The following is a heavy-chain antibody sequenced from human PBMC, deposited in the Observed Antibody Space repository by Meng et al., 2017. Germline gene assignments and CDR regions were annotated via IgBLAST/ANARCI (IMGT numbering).Heavy chain of an antibody. J-gene: IGHJ4*02. CDR1: GGTFSSYA. CDR2: IIPIFGTA. V-gene: IGHV1-69*06. D-gene: IGHD1-26*01. CDR3: ARDGVGATEGYFDY. Sequence: QVRLVTVGAEGKKPGASVKVSCKASGGTFSSYAISWVRQAPGQGLEWMGGIIPIFGTANYAQKFQGRVTITADKSTSTAYMELSSLRSEDTAVYYCARDGVGATEGYFDYWGQGTLVTVSS.